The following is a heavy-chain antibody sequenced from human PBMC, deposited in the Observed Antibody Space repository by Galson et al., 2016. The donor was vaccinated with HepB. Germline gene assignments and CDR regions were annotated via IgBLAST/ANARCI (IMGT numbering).Heavy chain of an antibody. CDR2: INTDGSNT. CDR3: ARGGCSRTSCLAG. D-gene: IGHD2-2*01. V-gene: IGHV3-74*01. J-gene: IGHJ4*02. Sequence: SLRLSCAASGFTFRSYWMHWVRQAPGEGLEWVSHINTDGSNTNYADSVKGRFTISRDNAENTLYLHLHNLRAEDTAVYYCARGGCSRTSCLAGWGQGTLVTVSP. CDR1: GFTFRSYW.